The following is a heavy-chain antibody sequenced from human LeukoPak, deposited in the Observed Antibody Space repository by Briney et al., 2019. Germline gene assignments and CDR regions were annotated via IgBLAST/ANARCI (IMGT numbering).Heavy chain of an antibody. CDR2: ISGSGGIT. CDR3: AKGYSSWYTSRSDY. CDR1: GFTFSSYA. D-gene: IGHD6-13*01. J-gene: IGHJ4*02. V-gene: IGHV3-23*01. Sequence: PGGSLRLSCAASGFTFSSYAMSWVRQAPGKGLEWVSAISGSGGITYYADSVKGRFTISRDNSKNTLYLQMNSLRAEDTAVYYCAKGYSSWYTSRSDYWGQGTLVTVSS.